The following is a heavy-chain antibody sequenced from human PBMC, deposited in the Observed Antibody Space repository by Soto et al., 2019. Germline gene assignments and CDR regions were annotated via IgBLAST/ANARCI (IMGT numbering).Heavy chain of an antibody. V-gene: IGHV1-18*01. D-gene: IGHD3-22*01. J-gene: IGHJ6*02. CDR3: AREDYXDSSGYLPVRYYFGMDV. CDR1: GYTFTNSG. Sequence: ASVKVSCKASGYTFTNSGISWVRQPPGQGLEWMGWIGAYNGHTKYAQKLQGRVTMTTDTSTSTAYMELRSLKSDDTAVYYCAREDYXDSSGYLPVRYYFGMDVWGQGTTVTVSS. CDR2: IGAYNGHT.